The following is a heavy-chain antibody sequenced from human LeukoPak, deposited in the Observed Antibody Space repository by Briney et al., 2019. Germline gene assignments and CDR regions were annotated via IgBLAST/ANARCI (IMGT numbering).Heavy chain of an antibody. Sequence: GGSLRLSCAASGFAFSSYEMNWVRQAPGKGLEWVSYISSSGSTIYYADSVKGRFAISRDNAKNSLYLQMNSLRAEDTAVYYCARDAPVWSKSLDYWGQGTLVTVSS. CDR1: GFAFSSYE. J-gene: IGHJ4*02. D-gene: IGHD3-10*01. CDR3: ARDAPVWSKSLDY. V-gene: IGHV3-48*03. CDR2: ISSSGSTI.